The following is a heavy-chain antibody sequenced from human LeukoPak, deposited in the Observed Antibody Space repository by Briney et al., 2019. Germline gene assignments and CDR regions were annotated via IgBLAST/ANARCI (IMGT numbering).Heavy chain of an antibody. D-gene: IGHD6-13*01. J-gene: IGHJ3*02. Sequence: GESLKISCKGSDNSFNNYWIGWVRQVPERGLEWMEIIYPGDSDTRYSPSFQGQVTISADKSISTAYLQWSSLKASDTAMYYCARHPQQLPDAFDIWGQGTMVTVSS. CDR1: DNSFNNYW. CDR2: IYPGDSDT. CDR3: ARHPQQLPDAFDI. V-gene: IGHV5-51*01.